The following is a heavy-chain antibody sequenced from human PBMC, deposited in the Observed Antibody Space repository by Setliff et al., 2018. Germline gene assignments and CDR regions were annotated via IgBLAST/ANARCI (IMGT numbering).Heavy chain of an antibody. CDR2: IYSGDRNT. J-gene: IGHJ4*02. V-gene: IGHV3-23*03. CDR3: AKPQLELRWGFES. CDR1: GFTFSPYA. D-gene: IGHD1-1*01. Sequence: ASVKVSCAASGFTFSPYAMSWVRQAPGKGLEWVSTIYSGDRNTFYTDSVKGRFTIFRESSKNTLYLYMTSLRAEDTAVYYCAKPQLELRWGFESWGQGTLVT.